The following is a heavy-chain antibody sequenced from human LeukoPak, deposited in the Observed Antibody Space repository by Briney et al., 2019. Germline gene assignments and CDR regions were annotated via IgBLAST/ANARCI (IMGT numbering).Heavy chain of an antibody. CDR1: GFTFSSYA. V-gene: IGHV3-23*01. CDR2: ISGSSDST. D-gene: IGHD3-10*01. Sequence: GGSLRLSCAASGFTFSSYAMSWVRQAPGKGLELVSAISGSSDSTYYADSVKGRFTISRDNSKNTLYLQMNRLRAKATAVYYCAKDPYYGAGSYRSVDYWGQGTLVTVSS. J-gene: IGHJ4*02. CDR3: AKDPYYGAGSYRSVDY.